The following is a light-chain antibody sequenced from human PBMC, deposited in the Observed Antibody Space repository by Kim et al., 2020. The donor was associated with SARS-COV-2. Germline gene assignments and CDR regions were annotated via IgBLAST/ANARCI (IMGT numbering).Light chain of an antibody. CDR2: EVS. CDR1: SSDVGSYNL. J-gene: IGLJ3*02. Sequence: GQSITISCTGTSSDVGSYNLVSWYQQHPGKAPKLMIYEVSKRPSGVSNRFSGSKSGNTASLTISGLHAEDEADYYCCSYAGSSTWVFGGGTQLTVL. V-gene: IGLV2-23*02. CDR3: CSYAGSSTWV.